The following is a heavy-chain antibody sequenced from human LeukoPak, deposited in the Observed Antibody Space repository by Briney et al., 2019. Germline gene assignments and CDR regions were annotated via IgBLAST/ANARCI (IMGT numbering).Heavy chain of an antibody. Sequence: ASVKVSCKASGYTFTDYYMHWVRQAPGQGLEWMGWINPNSGGTNYAEKFQGRVTMTRDTSISTAYMELSRLRSDDTAVYYCARGFFAGYEYSGSPFSPWFDLGPERTLVTVSS. CDR1: GYTFTDYY. V-gene: IGHV1-2*02. J-gene: IGHJ5*02. CDR3: ARGFFAGYEYSGSPFSPWFDL. CDR2: INPNSGGT. D-gene: IGHD1-26*01.